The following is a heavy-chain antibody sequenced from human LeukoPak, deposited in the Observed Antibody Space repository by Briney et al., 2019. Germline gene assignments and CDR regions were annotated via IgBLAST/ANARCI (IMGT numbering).Heavy chain of an antibody. D-gene: IGHD5-18*01. CDR1: GYTFITYG. CDR3: VRDKAPRYTYGLGH. CDR2: ISPYDGST. J-gene: IGHJ4*02. Sequence: RASVKVSCKASGYTFITYGINWVRQAPGQGLEWMGWISPYDGSTNFAQNLQGRVTMTTDTITSTAFMELRSLRFEGTALYYCVRDKAPRYTYGLGHWGQGTLVTVSS. V-gene: IGHV1-18*01.